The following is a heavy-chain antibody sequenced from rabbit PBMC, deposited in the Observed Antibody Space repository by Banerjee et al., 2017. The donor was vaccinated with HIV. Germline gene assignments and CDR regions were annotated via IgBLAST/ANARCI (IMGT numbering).Heavy chain of an antibody. CDR1: GFDLSSYYY. J-gene: IGHJ4*01. V-gene: IGHV1S40*01. Sequence: QSLEESGGDLVKPGASLTLTCTASGFDLSSYYYMCWVRQAPGKGLELIACIATSSGSTWYASWAKGRFTISKDSSTTVTLQMTSLTAADTATYFCARRDYYAGYLDLWGPGTLVTVS. CDR2: IATSSGST. D-gene: IGHD7-1*01. CDR3: ARRDYYAGYLDL.